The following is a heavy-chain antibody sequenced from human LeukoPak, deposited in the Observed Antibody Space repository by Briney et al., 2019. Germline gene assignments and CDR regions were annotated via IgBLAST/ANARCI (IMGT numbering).Heavy chain of an antibody. Sequence: ASVKVSCKASGYTFTGYYMHWVRRAPGQGLEWMGWINPNSGGTNYAQKFQGRVTMTRDTSISTAYMELSRLRSDDTAVYYCARDPTHLYYYDSSGYCYWGQGTLVTVSS. V-gene: IGHV1-2*02. CDR2: INPNSGGT. CDR1: GYTFTGYY. J-gene: IGHJ4*02. D-gene: IGHD3-22*01. CDR3: ARDPTHLYYYDSSGYCY.